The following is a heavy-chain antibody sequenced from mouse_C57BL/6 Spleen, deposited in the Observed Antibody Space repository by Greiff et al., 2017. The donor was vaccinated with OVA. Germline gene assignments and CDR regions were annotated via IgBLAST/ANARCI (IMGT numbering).Heavy chain of an antibody. CDR1: GFTFSSYA. V-gene: IGHV5-9-1*02. CDR2: ISSGGDYI. J-gene: IGHJ4*01. D-gene: IGHD5-1*01. CDR3: TRYPDSYAMDY. Sequence: EVQRVESGEGLVKPGGSLKLSCAASGFTFSSYAMSWVRQTPEKRLEWVAYISSGGDYIYYADTVKGRFTISIDNARNTLYLQMSSLKSEDTAMYYCTRYPDSYAMDYWGQGTSVTVSS.